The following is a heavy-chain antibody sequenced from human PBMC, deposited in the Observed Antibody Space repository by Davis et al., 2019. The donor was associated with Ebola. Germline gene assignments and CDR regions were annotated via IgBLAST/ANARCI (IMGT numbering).Heavy chain of an antibody. CDR1: GFTFSSYG. D-gene: IGHD1-7*01. J-gene: IGHJ6*02. V-gene: IGHV3-33*01. CDR3: ARDPHNWNYDKDYYGMDV. Sequence: PGGSLRLSCAASGFTFSSYGMHWVRQAPGKGLEWVAVIWYDGSTKYYADSVKGRFTISRDNSKNTLYLQMNSLRAEDTAVYYCARDPHNWNYDKDYYGMDVWGQGTTVTVSS. CDR2: IWYDGSTK.